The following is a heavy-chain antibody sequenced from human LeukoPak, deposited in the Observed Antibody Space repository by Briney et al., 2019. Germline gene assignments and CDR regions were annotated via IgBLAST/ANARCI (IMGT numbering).Heavy chain of an antibody. CDR3: ARTYYDFWSGYLYYFDY. Sequence: PSETLSLTCAVYGGSFSGYYWSWIRQPPGKGLEWIGEINHSRSTNYNPSLKSRVTISVDTSKNQFSLKLSSVTAADTAVYYCARTYYDFWSGYLYYFDYWGQGTLVTVSS. D-gene: IGHD3-3*01. J-gene: IGHJ4*02. CDR2: INHSRST. CDR1: GGSFSGYY. V-gene: IGHV4-34*01.